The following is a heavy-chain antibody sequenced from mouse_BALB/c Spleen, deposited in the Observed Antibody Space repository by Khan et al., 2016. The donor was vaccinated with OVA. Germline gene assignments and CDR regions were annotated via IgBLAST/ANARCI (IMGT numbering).Heavy chain of an antibody. J-gene: IGHJ3*01. Sequence: QVQLKESGAELARPGASVKLSCKASGYTFTDYYINWVKQRTGQGLEWIGEIFPGSGDTYYNERFKGKATLTADKSSSPAYMQLSSLTSAASAVFVCARRNYFGYTVAYWGQGTLVTVSA. CDR2: IFPGSGDT. CDR3: ARRNYFGYTVAY. CDR1: GYTFTDYY. D-gene: IGHD1-2*01. V-gene: IGHV1-77*01.